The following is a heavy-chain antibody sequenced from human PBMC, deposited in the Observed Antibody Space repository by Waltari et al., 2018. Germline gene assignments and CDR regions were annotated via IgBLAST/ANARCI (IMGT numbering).Heavy chain of an antibody. D-gene: IGHD3-3*01. CDR3: ARGGDYDFWSGYYFDY. Sequence: QVQLQESGPGLVKPSQTLSLTCTVSGGSISRGSYHWSWIRQPPGKGLEWIGRIYTSGSTNYNPSLKSRVTISVDTSKNQFSLKLSSVTAADTAVYYCARGGDYDFWSGYYFDYWGQGTLVTVSS. J-gene: IGHJ4*02. CDR1: GGSISRGSYH. V-gene: IGHV4-61*02. CDR2: IYTSGST.